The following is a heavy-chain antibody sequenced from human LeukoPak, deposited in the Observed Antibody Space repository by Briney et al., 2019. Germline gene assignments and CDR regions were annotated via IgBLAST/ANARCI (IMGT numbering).Heavy chain of an antibody. D-gene: IGHD2-2*01. CDR3: VRDMVPYCSSTSCYWAYNWFDP. V-gene: IGHV4-4*07. CDR2: IYTSGST. J-gene: IGHJ5*02. Sequence: SETLSLTCTVSGGSISSYYWSWIRQPAGKGLEWIGRIYTSGSTNYSPSLKSRVTMSVDTSKNQFSLKLSSVTAADTAVYYCVRDMVPYCSSTSCYWAYNWFDPWGQGTPVTVSS. CDR1: GGSISSYY.